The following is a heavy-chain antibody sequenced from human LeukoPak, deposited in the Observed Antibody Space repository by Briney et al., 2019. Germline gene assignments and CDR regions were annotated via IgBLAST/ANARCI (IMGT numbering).Heavy chain of an antibody. V-gene: IGHV3-23*01. D-gene: IGHD2-2*01. J-gene: IGHJ4*02. CDR3: AKHQHIVVVPAYFDY. Sequence: GGSLRLSCAASGFTFSSYAMSWVRQAPGKGLEWVSAISGSGGSTYCADSVKGRFTISRDNSKNTLYLQMNSLRAEDTAVYYCAKHQHIVVVPAYFDYWGQGTLVTVSS. CDR2: ISGSGGST. CDR1: GFTFSSYA.